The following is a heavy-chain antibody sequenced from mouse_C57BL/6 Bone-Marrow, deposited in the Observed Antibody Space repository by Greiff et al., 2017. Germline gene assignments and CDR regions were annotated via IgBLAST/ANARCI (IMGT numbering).Heavy chain of an antibody. CDR2: VDPEIGYT. D-gene: IGHD2-3*01. CDR1: GFNIKDDY. CDR3: SSFDGNYFDF. V-gene: IGHV14-4*01. J-gene: IGHJ2*01. Sequence: EVKLQQSGAELVRPGASVKLSCTASGFNIKDDYIHWVKQRPEQGLEWIGWVDPEIGYTEYASKFQGKATITSDTSSTTAYLQLSSLTSEDTAVYYCSSFDGNYFDFWGQGTPLTVAS.